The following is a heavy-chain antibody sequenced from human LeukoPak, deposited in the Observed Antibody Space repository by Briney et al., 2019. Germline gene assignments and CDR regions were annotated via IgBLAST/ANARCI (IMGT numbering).Heavy chain of an antibody. Sequence: GGSLRLSCAASGFTFSSYWMSWVRQAPGKGLEWVANIKQDGSEKYYVDSVKGRFTISRDNAKNSLYLQMNSLRAEDTAVYYCARSPPSDYYDSSGPDYWGQGTLVTVSS. CDR2: IKQDGSEK. CDR3: ARSPPSDYYDSSGPDY. J-gene: IGHJ4*02. CDR1: GFTFSSYW. D-gene: IGHD3-22*01. V-gene: IGHV3-7*01.